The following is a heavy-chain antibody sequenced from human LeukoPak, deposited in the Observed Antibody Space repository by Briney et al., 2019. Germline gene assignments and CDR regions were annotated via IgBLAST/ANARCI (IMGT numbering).Heavy chain of an antibody. Sequence: GGSLRLSCAASGSTFSSYGMQWVRQAPGKGLEWVAVISYDGSNKFYADSVKGRFTISRDNSKYTLYLQMNSLRAEDTAVYYCAKEHTRISFFDYWGQGTLVTVSS. J-gene: IGHJ4*02. V-gene: IGHV3-30*18. CDR1: GSTFSSYG. D-gene: IGHD2/OR15-2a*01. CDR3: AKEHTRISFFDY. CDR2: ISYDGSNK.